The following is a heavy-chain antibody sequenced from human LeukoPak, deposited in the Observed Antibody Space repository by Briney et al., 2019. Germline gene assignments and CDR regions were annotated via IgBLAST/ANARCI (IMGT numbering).Heavy chain of an antibody. D-gene: IGHD5-24*01. CDR2: IYPGDSDT. Sequence: GESLKISCKGSGYSFTNYWIGWVCQMPGKGLEWMGIIYPGDSDTRYSPSFQGQVTISADKSISTAYLQWNSLKASDTAMYYCARHAVRDGYNRHNDYWGQGTLVTVSS. J-gene: IGHJ4*02. CDR3: ARHAVRDGYNRHNDY. V-gene: IGHV5-51*01. CDR1: GYSFTNYW.